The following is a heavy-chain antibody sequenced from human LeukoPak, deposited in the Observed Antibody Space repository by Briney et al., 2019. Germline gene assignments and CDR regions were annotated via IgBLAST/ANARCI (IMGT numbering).Heavy chain of an antibody. V-gene: IGHV3-23*01. D-gene: IGHD2/OR15-2a*01. Sequence: PGGSLRLSCAASGFTFSNYAMHWVRQAPGKGLEWVSAISGSGGSSYYADSAKGRFTISRDNFKNTLYLQMNSLRAEDTAVYYCAKYGYFPYYFDYWGQGTLVTVSS. CDR1: GFTFSNYA. CDR2: ISGSGGSS. J-gene: IGHJ4*02. CDR3: AKYGYFPYYFDY.